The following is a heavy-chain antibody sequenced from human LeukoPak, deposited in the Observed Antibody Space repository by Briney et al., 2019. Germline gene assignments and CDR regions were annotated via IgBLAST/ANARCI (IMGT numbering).Heavy chain of an antibody. CDR3: AGSSGYYDPPFDY. D-gene: IGHD3-22*01. V-gene: IGHV3-53*01. CDR1: GFTFSSYA. Sequence: GGFLRLSCAASGFTFSSYAMSWVRQAPGKGLEWVSVIYSGGSTYYADSVKGRFTISRDNSKNTLYLQMNSLRAEDTAVYYCAGSSGYYDPPFDYWGQGTLVTVSS. J-gene: IGHJ4*02. CDR2: IYSGGST.